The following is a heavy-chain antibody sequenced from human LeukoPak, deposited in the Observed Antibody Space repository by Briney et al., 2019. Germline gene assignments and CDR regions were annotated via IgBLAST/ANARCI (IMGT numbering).Heavy chain of an antibody. V-gene: IGHV3-33*08. D-gene: IGHD2-15*01. CDR2: IWYGGSNK. Sequence: PGGSLRLSCAASGFTFSSYGMHWVRQAPGKGLEWVAVIWYGGSNKYYADSVKGRFTISRDSSKNTLYLQMNSLRAEDTAVYYCARGGYCSGGSCFDAFDIWGQGTMVTVSS. CDR1: GFTFSSYG. CDR3: ARGGYCSGGSCFDAFDI. J-gene: IGHJ3*02.